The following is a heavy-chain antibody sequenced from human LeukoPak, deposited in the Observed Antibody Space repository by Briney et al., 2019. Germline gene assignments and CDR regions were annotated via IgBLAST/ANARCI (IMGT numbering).Heavy chain of an antibody. D-gene: IGHD2-15*01. CDR1: GFTFSSYA. CDR2: ISGSGGST. CDR3: AKTMVDRYPNQYYFDY. V-gene: IGHV3-23*01. J-gene: IGHJ4*02. Sequence: GGSLRLSCAASGFTFSSYAMSWVRQAPGKGLEWVSAISGSGGSTYYADSVKGRFTISRDNSKNTLYLQMNSLRAEDTAVCYCAKTMVDRYPNQYYFDYWGQGTLVTVSS.